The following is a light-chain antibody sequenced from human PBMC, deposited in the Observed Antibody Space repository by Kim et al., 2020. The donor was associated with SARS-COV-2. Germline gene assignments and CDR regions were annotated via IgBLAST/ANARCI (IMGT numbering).Light chain of an antibody. CDR1: KLGDKY. V-gene: IGLV3-1*01. Sequence: SYELTQRPSVSVSPGQTASITCSGDKLGDKYACWYQQKAGQSPVLVIYQDTKRPSGIPERFSGSNSGNTATLTISGTQAIEEADYYCQAWDSSTVVFGGGAQLTV. CDR2: QDT. CDR3: QAWDSSTVV. J-gene: IGLJ3*02.